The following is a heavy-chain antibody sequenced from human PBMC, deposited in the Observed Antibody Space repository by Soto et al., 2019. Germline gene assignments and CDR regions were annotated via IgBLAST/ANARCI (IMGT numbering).Heavy chain of an antibody. V-gene: IGHV3-30-3*01. D-gene: IGHD5-12*01. Sequence: PGESLKISCAASGFTFSSYAMHWVRQAPGKGLEWAAVISYDGSNKYYADSVKGRFTISRDNSKNTLYLQMNSLRAEDTAVYYCARVEWLLLTGGFDYWGQGTLVTVSS. CDR1: GFTFSSYA. CDR3: ARVEWLLLTGGFDY. J-gene: IGHJ4*02. CDR2: ISYDGSNK.